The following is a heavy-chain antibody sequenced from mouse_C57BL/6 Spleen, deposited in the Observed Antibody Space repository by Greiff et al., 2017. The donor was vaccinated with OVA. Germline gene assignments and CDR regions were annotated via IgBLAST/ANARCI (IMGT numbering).Heavy chain of an antibody. CDR1: GFTFSSYA. V-gene: IGHV5-9-1*02. Sequence: EVKLMESREGLVKPGGSLKLSCAASGFTFSSYAMSWVRQTPEKRLEWVAYISSGGDYTYYADTVKGRFTISRDNARNSLYLQMSSLKSEDTAMYYCTNGNYDAYWGQGTLVTVSA. CDR3: TNGNYDAY. J-gene: IGHJ3*01. D-gene: IGHD2-1*01. CDR2: ISSGGDYT.